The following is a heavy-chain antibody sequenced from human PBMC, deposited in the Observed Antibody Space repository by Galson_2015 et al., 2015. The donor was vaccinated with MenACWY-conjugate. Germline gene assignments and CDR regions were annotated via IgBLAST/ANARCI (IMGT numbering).Heavy chain of an antibody. Sequence: SLRLSCAASGFTFTGYEFNWVRQAPGKGLEWLSYISKSGSPTYYADSVKGRFTISRDNIKKSLFLEMNSLRAGDTGVYYCARVGTWIHQYFYFMDVWGKGTTVTVSS. CDR2: ISKSGSPT. V-gene: IGHV3-48*03. D-gene: IGHD5-18*01. CDR3: ARVGTWIHQYFYFMDV. CDR1: GFTFTGYE. J-gene: IGHJ6*03.